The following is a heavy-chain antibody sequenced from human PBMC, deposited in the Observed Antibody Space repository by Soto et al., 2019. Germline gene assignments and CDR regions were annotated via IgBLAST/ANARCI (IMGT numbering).Heavy chain of an antibody. J-gene: IGHJ4*02. CDR1: GGTFSSYT. D-gene: IGHD3-10*01. CDR2: IIPIAGKP. Sequence: QVQLVQSGAEVKKPGSSVKVSCKASGGTFSSYTFSWVRQAPGQGLEWMGRIIPIAGKPNYAQKFQGRVTITADKPTSTAYMELSSLRSEDTAVYYCARTYGSGRYRPFDYWGQGTLVTVSS. V-gene: IGHV1-69*02. CDR3: ARTYGSGRYRPFDY.